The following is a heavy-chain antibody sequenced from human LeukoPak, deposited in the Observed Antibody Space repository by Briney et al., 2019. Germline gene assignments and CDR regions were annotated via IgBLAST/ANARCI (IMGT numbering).Heavy chain of an antibody. Sequence: PSETLSLTCTVSGDSMNSGGHYWTWIRQHPGKGLEWIGHIHYGGFTDYNPSLKTRCVISVDPCKNVFSLDLTSVTAADTAVYYCAKQVAAPGPIDYWGQGTLVTVSS. J-gene: IGHJ4*02. V-gene: IGHV4-31*03. CDR1: GDSMNSGGHY. D-gene: IGHD5-12*01. CDR2: IHYGGFT. CDR3: AKQVAAPGPIDY.